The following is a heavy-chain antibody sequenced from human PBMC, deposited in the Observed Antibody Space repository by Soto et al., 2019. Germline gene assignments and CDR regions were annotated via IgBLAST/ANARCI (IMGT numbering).Heavy chain of an antibody. CDR1: GYTFTTST. D-gene: IGHD2-21*02. Sequence: QVQLVQSGAEVEKSGASVKVSCKASGYTFTTSTIHWVRQAPGQRLEWMGWINGGNGNTKYSQNFQGRVTMTRDTSASIAYMELSSLRSEDTAIYYCARAGQSCGGDCYATHFDDWGQGTLVTVSS. J-gene: IGHJ4*02. CDR3: ARAGQSCGGDCYATHFDD. CDR2: INGGNGNT. V-gene: IGHV1-3*01.